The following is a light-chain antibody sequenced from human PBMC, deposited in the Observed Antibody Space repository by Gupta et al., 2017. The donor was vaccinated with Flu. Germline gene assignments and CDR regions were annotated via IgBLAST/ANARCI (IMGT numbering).Light chain of an antibody. CDR3: RQNLETET. J-gene: IGKJ1*01. Sequence: PVTPGAPASNTCTSSQSVLHNNGYSSLEWYLHKPGQSQQLMIYSGSTRGAGVPDRCSGSGSATEFTLIMNRVEDEDVGIYYCRQNLETETFGQGTKVEI. CDR1: QSVLHNNGYSS. V-gene: IGKV2-28*01. CDR2: SGS.